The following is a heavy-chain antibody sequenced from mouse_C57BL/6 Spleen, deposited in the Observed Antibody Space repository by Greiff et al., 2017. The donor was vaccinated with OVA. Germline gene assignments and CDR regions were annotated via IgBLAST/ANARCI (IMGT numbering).Heavy chain of an antibody. D-gene: IGHD2-1*01. CDR3: ARIPSTGTFAY. CDR1: GYAFSSYW. CDR2: IYPGDGDT. Sequence: VKLMESGAELVKPGASVKISCKASGYAFSSYWMNWVKQRPGKGLEWIGQIYPGDGDTNYNGKFKGKATLTADKSSSTAYMQLSSLTSEDSAVYFCARIPSTGTFAYWGQGTLVTVSA. V-gene: IGHV1-80*01. J-gene: IGHJ3*01.